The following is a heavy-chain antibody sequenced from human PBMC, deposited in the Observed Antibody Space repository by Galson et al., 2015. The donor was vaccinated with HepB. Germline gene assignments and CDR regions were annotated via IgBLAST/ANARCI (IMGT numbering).Heavy chain of an antibody. D-gene: IGHD3-10*01. V-gene: IGHV3-33*08. CDR1: GFTFSSYG. Sequence: SLRLSCAASGFTFSSYGMHWVRQAPGKGLEWVAVIWYDGSNKYYADSVKGRFTISRDNSKNTLYLQMNSLRAEDTAVYYCARDMRGGILWFGELSEHGMDVWGQGTTVTVSS. CDR3: ARDMRGGILWFGELSEHGMDV. CDR2: IWYDGSNK. J-gene: IGHJ6*02.